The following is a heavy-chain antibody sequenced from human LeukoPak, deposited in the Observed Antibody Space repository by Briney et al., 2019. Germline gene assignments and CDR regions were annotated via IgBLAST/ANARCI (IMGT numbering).Heavy chain of an antibody. CDR3: ARIGYSSSSLDY. CDR1: GFTFSRYW. J-gene: IGHJ4*02. D-gene: IGHD6-13*01. Sequence: PGGSLRLSCAASGFTFSRYWMTWVRQAPGKGQEWVANIKQDGSEKYYVDSVKGRFTISRDNAKNSLYLQMNSLRAEDTAVYYCARIGYSSSSLDYWGQGTLVTVSS. CDR2: IKQDGSEK. V-gene: IGHV3-7*04.